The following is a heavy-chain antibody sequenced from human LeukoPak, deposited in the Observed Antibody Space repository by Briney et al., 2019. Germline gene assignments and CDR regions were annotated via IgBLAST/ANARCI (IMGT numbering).Heavy chain of an antibody. Sequence: GESLKISCKGSGYSFTTYWIGWVRQMPGKGLEWMGIIYPGDSDTRYSPSFQGQVTMSADKSTSTAYLQWSSLKASDTAMYYCARLNSSVFDHWGQGTLVTVSS. V-gene: IGHV5-51*01. CDR3: ARLNSSVFDH. CDR2: IYPGDSDT. CDR1: GYSFTTYW. D-gene: IGHD4-23*01. J-gene: IGHJ4*02.